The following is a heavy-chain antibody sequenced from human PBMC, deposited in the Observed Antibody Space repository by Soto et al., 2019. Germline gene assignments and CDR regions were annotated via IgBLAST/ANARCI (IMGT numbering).Heavy chain of an antibody. V-gene: IGHV3-11*01. D-gene: IGHD4-17*01. Sequence: SGGSLRLSCAASVFTFSDYYMSWIRQSSGHGLEWVSYISRSGSTIYYADSVKGRFTISRDNAKNSRYIQMNSMRAEDTAVYYCARASRCGYGDYFDYWGQGTLVTVSS. CDR2: ISRSGSTI. J-gene: IGHJ4*02. CDR1: VFTFSDYY. CDR3: ARASRCGYGDYFDY.